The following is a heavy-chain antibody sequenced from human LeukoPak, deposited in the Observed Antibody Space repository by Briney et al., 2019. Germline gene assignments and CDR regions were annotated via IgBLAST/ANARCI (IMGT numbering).Heavy chain of an antibody. Sequence: ASVKVSCKASAYTFSSYGISWVRRAPGQGLELPGYLSAYSGHTNYAQKVQGRVIMTTDTSMSTAYTEVRSLRSDDTAVYYCARDCSGSSCYWIHWGQGTLVTVS. D-gene: IGHD2-15*01. CDR3: ARDCSGSSCYWIH. J-gene: IGHJ4*02. CDR2: LSAYSGHT. V-gene: IGHV1-18*01. CDR1: AYTFSSYG.